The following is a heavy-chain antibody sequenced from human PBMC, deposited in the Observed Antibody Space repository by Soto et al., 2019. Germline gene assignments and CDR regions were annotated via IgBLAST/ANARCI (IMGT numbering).Heavy chain of an antibody. CDR1: GFSFSSYP. Sequence: LRLSCPARGFSFSSYPMHWVRQAPGKGLEWVAVISYDGSNKYYADSVKGRFTISRDNSKNTLYLQMNSLRAEDTAVYYCASLNCEVYWGQGTRVSVST. CDR2: ISYDGSNK. V-gene: IGHV3-30-3*01. D-gene: IGHD1-1*01. J-gene: IGHJ4*02. CDR3: ASLNCEVY.